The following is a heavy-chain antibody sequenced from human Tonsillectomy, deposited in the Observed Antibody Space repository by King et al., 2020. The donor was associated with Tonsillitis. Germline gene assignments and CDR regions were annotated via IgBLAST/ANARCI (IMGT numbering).Heavy chain of an antibody. D-gene: IGHD6-13*01. Sequence: QLVQSGAEVKKPGSSVKVSCKASGGTFSSNGLTWVRQAPGQGLEWMGGIIPIFGTTNYAQKFQGRVTISVDKVTSTAYMELSSLKSDDTAVYYCASPREQLVRDYYYNGLDVWGQGTPVTVSS. V-gene: IGHV1-69*06. CDR3: ASPREQLVRDYYYNGLDV. CDR2: IIPIFGTT. CDR1: GGTFSSNG. J-gene: IGHJ6*02.